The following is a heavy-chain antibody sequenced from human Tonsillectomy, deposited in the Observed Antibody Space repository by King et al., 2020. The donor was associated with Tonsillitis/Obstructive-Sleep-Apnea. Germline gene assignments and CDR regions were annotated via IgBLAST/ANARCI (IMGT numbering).Heavy chain of an antibody. CDR1: GGTFSNSA. CDR2: IIPMFGTA. CDR3: ARGGWADYGDYVVEPFDI. V-gene: IGHV1-69*01. D-gene: IGHD4-17*01. J-gene: IGHJ3*02. Sequence: QLVQSGAEVKKPGSSVRVSCKASGGTFSNSAISWVRQAPGQGLEWMGGIIPMFGTANYAQKFLGRVTITADESTSTAYMELSSLRSEDTAVYYCARGGWADYGDYVVEPFDIWGQGTRVTVSS.